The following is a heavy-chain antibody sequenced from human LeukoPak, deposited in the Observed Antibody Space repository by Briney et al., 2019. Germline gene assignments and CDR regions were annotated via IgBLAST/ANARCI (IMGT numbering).Heavy chain of an antibody. V-gene: IGHV3-74*01. CDR2: MNNDGSST. CDR3: ARVDWNIDY. Sequence: GGSLRLSCAASGFTFSIYWMHWVRQAPGEGLVWVSRMNNDGSSTNYADSVKGRFTISRDNAKNTLYLQMNSLRAEDTAVYFCARVDWNIDYWGQGTLVTVSS. J-gene: IGHJ4*02. CDR1: GFTFSIYW. D-gene: IGHD1/OR15-1a*01.